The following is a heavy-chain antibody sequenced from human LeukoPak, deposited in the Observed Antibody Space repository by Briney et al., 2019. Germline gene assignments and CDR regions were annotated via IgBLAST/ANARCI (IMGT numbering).Heavy chain of an antibody. J-gene: IGHJ3*02. V-gene: IGHV4-31*03. CDR2: IFYSGST. CDR3: AAGDAGGAFDI. D-gene: IGHD2-21*01. CDR1: GGSISSGGYY. Sequence: PSETLSLTCTVSGGSISSGGYYWSWIRQHPGKGLEWIGYIFYSGSTYYNPSLKSRLTISVDMSKNQFSLKLSSVTAADTAVYYCAAGDAGGAFDIWGQGTMVTVSS.